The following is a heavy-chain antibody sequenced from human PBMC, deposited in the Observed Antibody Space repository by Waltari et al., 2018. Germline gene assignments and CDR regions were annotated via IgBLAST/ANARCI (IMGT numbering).Heavy chain of an antibody. Sequence: QVQLQESGPGLVKPSETLSLTCAVSGYSISSGYYWGWIRQPPGKGLEWMGSIYHSGSTYYNPSLKSRVTISVDTSKNQFSLKLSSVTAADTAVYYCARLGPYWYFDLWGRGTLVIVSS. CDR1: GYSISSGYY. CDR2: IYHSGST. CDR3: ARLGPYWYFDL. J-gene: IGHJ2*01. V-gene: IGHV4-38-2*01.